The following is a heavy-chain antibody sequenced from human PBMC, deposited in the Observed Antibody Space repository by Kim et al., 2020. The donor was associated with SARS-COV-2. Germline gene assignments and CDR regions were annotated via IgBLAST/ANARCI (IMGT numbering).Heavy chain of an antibody. CDR1: GFNSSSYF. V-gene: IGHV3-7*01. Sequence: GGSLRLSCAASGFNSSSYFMSWVRQAPGKWLEWVANINQDGTAKYYVDSVKGRFTVSRDNAKNSLFLQMNRLRAEDTAMYFCATYDGNPRAFDVWGQGTMVTVSS. CDR3: ATYDGNPRAFDV. CDR2: INQDGTAK. J-gene: IGHJ3*01. D-gene: IGHD3-16*01.